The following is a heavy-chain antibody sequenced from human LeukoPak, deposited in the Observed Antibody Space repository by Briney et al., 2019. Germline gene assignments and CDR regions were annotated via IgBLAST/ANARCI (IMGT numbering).Heavy chain of an antibody. V-gene: IGHV4-31*03. Sequence: PSQTLSLTCTVSGGSISSGGYYWSWIRQHPGKGLEWTGYIYYSGSTYYNPSLKSRVTISVDTSKNQFSLKLSSVTAADTAVYYCARAPPIYGSGAFDPWGQGTLVTVSS. J-gene: IGHJ5*02. D-gene: IGHD3-10*01. CDR3: ARAPPIYGSGAFDP. CDR1: GGSISSGGYY. CDR2: IYYSGST.